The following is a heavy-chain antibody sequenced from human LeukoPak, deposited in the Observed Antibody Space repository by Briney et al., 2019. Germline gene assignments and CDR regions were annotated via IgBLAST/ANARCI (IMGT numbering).Heavy chain of an antibody. CDR3: VRHDRSSWYSMGGIDF. V-gene: IGHV5-51*01. J-gene: IGHJ4*02. CDR2: IYPGDSDT. CDR1: GYTFTNYF. Sequence: RGGSLTISCQGSGYTFTNYFIGWVRQMPGKGLEWMGIIYPGDSDTRYSPSFRGQVTISADKSMTSAYLQWSSVKASDSAIYYCVRHDRSSWYSMGGIDFWGQGTLVTVSS. D-gene: IGHD3-22*01.